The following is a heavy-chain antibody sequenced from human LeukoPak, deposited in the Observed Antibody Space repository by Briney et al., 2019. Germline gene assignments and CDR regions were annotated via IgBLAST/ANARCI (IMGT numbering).Heavy chain of an antibody. D-gene: IGHD4-11*01. CDR1: GFTFSSYA. CDR3: AKDLYSNYGPADY. CDR2: INGGGVNT. V-gene: IGHV3-23*01. J-gene: IGHJ4*02. Sequence: GGSLRLSCAASGFTFSSYAMSWLRQAPGQGLEWVSTINGGGVNTHYADSVGGRFTISRDNSKNTLFLQMNSRRDEDTAVYYCAKDLYSNYGPADYWGQGNLGTVSS.